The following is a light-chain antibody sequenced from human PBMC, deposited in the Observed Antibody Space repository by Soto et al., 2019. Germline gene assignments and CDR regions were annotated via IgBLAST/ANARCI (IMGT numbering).Light chain of an antibody. CDR1: SSNVGSNY. J-gene: IGLJ1*01. Sequence: QSVLTQPPSVSAAPGQTVTISCSGGSSNVGSNYVSWYQQLPGTAPRLLIYESTKRPSGIPDRFSGSKSGPSATLGITGLQTGDEADYYCGTWDSSLSYYVFGTGTKVTVL. V-gene: IGLV1-51*02. CDR2: EST. CDR3: GTWDSSLSYYV.